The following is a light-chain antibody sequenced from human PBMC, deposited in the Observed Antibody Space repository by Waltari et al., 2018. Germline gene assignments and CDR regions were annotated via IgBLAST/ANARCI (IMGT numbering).Light chain of an antibody. CDR2: GAS. V-gene: IGKV3-20*01. J-gene: IGKJ1*01. Sequence: EIVLTQSPGTLSLSPGERATLSSRASQSVRGSLAWYQQKAGQAPRLLIYGASSRATGIPDRFSGSGSGTDFSLTISRLEPEDFAVYYCQHYVRLPATFGQGTKVEIK. CDR3: QHYVRLPAT. CDR1: QSVRGS.